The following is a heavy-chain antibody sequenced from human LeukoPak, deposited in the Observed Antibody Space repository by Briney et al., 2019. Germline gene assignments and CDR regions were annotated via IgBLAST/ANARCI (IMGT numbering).Heavy chain of an antibody. J-gene: IGHJ4*02. CDR3: ARVRYCDY. V-gene: IGHV3-74*01. Sequence: GGSLRLSCSASGFIFSPYAMHWVRQAPGKGLVWVSRINFDGSSTSYADSVKGRFTISRDNAKNTLYLQMNSLRAEDTAVYYCARVRYCDYWGQGTLVTVSS. CDR2: INFDGSST. D-gene: IGHD1-14*01. CDR1: GFIFSPYA.